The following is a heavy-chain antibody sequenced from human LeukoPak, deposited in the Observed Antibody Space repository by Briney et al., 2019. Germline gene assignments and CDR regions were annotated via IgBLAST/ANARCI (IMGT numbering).Heavy chain of an antibody. CDR3: AVLGGRRSHTATLADVFDI. V-gene: IGHV1-46*01. Sequence: ASVKVSCKASGYTFTSYYMHWVRQAPGQGLEWMGIINPNGGSTNYAQKFQGRVTMTTDTSTSTVYMELSSLRSEDTAVYYCAVLGGRRSHTATLADVFDIWGEGTIVTVSS. J-gene: IGHJ3*02. CDR1: GYTFTSYY. CDR2: INPNGGST. D-gene: IGHD1-26*01.